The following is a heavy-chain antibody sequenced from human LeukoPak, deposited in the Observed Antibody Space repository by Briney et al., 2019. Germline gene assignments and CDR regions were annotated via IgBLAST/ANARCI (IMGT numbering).Heavy chain of an antibody. J-gene: IGHJ4*02. CDR1: GFTFDDYA. V-gene: IGHV3-9*01. D-gene: IGHD5-18*01. Sequence: GGSLRLSCAASGFTFDDYAMYWVRQAPGKGLEWVSGISWNSGSIGYADSVKGRFTISRDSAKNSLYLQMNSLRAEDTALYYCAKDVGYSYGQPIDYWGQGTLVTVSS. CDR2: ISWNSGSI. CDR3: AKDVGYSYGQPIDY.